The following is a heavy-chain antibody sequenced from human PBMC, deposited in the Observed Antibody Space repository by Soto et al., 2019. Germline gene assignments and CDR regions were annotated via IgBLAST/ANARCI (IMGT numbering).Heavy chain of an antibody. CDR3: ARDAAAGTLR. J-gene: IGHJ4*02. V-gene: IGHV4-34*01. D-gene: IGHD6-13*01. CDR2: INHSGST. CDR1: GGSFSGYY. Sequence: QVQLQQWGAGLLKPSETLSLTCAVYGGSFSGYYWSWIRQPPGKGLEWIGEINHSGSTNYNPSLKXXVXIXXDTSKNQFSLKLSSVTAADTAVYYCARDAAAGTLRWGQGTLVTVSS.